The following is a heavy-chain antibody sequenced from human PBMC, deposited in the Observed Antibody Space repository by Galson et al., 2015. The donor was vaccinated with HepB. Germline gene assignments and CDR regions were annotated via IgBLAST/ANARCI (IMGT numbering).Heavy chain of an antibody. CDR1: GFTFSNYG. CDR2: IWYDGTNE. Sequence: SLRLSCAVSGFTFSNYGMHWVRQSPGRGLEWVAIIWYDGTNEYYADSVKGRFTISRDNSKNTLYLQMNCLRTEDTGLYYCARGGDGDLNYFDYWGQGTLVTVSP. D-gene: IGHD4-17*01. V-gene: IGHV3-33*01. J-gene: IGHJ4*02. CDR3: ARGGDGDLNYFDY.